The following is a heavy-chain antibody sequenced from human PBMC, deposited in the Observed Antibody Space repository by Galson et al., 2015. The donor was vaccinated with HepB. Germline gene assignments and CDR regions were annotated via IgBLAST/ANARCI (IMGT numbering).Heavy chain of an antibody. CDR3: ARGKGVAAVSAFDP. Sequence: SLRLSCAASGFTFSSYWMHWVRQAPGKGLVWVSRITSDASSTTYADSVKGRFTISRDNAKNTLYLQMNSLRAEDTAMYYCARGKGVAAVSAFDPWGQGTLVTVSS. V-gene: IGHV3-74*01. D-gene: IGHD6-13*01. CDR2: ITSDASST. CDR1: GFTFSSYW. J-gene: IGHJ5*02.